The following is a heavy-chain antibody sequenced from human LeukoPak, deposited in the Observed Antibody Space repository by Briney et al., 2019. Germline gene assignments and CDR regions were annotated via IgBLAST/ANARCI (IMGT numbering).Heavy chain of an antibody. D-gene: IGHD2-2*01. V-gene: IGHV4-4*07. J-gene: IGHJ3*02. Sequence: SETLSLTCTVSGGSISSYHWSWVRQPAGKGLEWIGRMFTSGSANYNPSLKNRVTISVDTSKNQFSLKLSSVTAADTAVYYCARVVQGFDDFEIWGQGTMVTVSS. CDR1: GGSISSYH. CDR2: MFTSGSA. CDR3: ARVVQGFDDFEI.